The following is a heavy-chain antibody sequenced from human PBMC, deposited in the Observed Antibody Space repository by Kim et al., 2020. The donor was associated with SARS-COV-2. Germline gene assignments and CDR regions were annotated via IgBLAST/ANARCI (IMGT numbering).Heavy chain of an antibody. CDR3: ARDEFRTIRGVIGY. J-gene: IGHJ4*02. V-gene: IGHV3-30*03. Sequence: GGSLRLSCAASRFTFSSYGMHWVRLAPGKGLEWVAVISYDGNDKYYADSVKGRFTISRDNSKNTLYLQMNSLRAEDTAVYYCARDEFRTIRGVIGYWGRGTLGTVSS. CDR2: ISYDGNDK. CDR1: RFTFSSYG. D-gene: IGHD3-10*01.